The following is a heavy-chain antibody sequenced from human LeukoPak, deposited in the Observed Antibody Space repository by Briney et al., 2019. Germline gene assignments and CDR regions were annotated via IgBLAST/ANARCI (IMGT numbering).Heavy chain of an antibody. Sequence: PSETLSLTCTVSGGSISSSSYYWGWIRQPPGKGLEWIGSIYYSGSTYYNPSLKSRVTISVDTSKNQFSLKLSSVTAADTAVYYCARGSWIQLWYPFDYWGQGTLVTVSS. CDR3: ARGSWIQLWYPFDY. D-gene: IGHD5-18*01. V-gene: IGHV4-39*07. J-gene: IGHJ4*02. CDR1: GGSISSSSYY. CDR2: IYYSGST.